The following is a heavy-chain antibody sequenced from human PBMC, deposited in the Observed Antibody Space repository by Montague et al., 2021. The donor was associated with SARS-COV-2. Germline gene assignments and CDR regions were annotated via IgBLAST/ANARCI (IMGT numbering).Heavy chain of an antibody. CDR3: VRMGAAHRLNNWFDP. J-gene: IGHJ5*02. D-gene: IGHD1-26*01. CDR2: ISYSGST. Sequence: SETLSLTCTVSGGSSSSDYWSWIRQPPGKGLEWIGYISYSGSTTYNPSLKSRVTISVDTSKNQFSLKLIAVTAADTAVYFCVRMGAAHRLNNWFDPWGQGALVTVSS. CDR1: GGSSSSDY. V-gene: IGHV4-59*08.